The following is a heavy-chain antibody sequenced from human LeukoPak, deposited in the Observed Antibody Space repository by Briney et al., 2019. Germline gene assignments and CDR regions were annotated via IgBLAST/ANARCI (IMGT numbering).Heavy chain of an antibody. J-gene: IGHJ4*02. CDR1: GGSISSSTYY. CDR2: IYYRGST. CDR3: ATVTFGELLFDY. D-gene: IGHD1-26*01. V-gene: IGHV4-39*01. Sequence: SETLSLTCTVSGGSISSSTYYWGWIRQPPGKGLEWIGIIYYRGSTHCNPSLKSRVTISVDTSKNQFSLKVNSVTAADTAVYYCATVTFGELLFDYWGQGTLATVSS.